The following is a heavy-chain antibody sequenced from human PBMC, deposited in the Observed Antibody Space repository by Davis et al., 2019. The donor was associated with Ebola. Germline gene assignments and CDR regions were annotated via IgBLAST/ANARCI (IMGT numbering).Heavy chain of an antibody. V-gene: IGHV3-48*03. Sequence: GESLKISCAASGFTFSSYEMNWVRQAPGKGLEWVSYISSSGSTIYYADSVKGRFTISRGNAKNSLYLQMNSLRAEDTAVYYCARGSSKYSSSSPENDYWGQGTLVTVSS. J-gene: IGHJ4*02. CDR3: ARGSSKYSSSSPENDY. CDR1: GFTFSSYE. D-gene: IGHD6-6*01. CDR2: ISSSGSTI.